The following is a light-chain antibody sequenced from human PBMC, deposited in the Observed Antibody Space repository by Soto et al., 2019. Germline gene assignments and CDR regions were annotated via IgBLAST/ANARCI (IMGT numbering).Light chain of an antibody. J-gene: IGKJ5*01. Sequence: DIVMTPSPDSLAVSLGERATINCKSSQSVLYSSNNKNYLAWYQQKPGQPPKLLIYWASTRESGVPDRFSGSGSGTDFTLTISSLQAEDGAVYYCQQYYSTLITFGQGTRLEIK. CDR2: WAS. CDR3: QQYYSTLIT. CDR1: QSVLYSSNNKNY. V-gene: IGKV4-1*01.